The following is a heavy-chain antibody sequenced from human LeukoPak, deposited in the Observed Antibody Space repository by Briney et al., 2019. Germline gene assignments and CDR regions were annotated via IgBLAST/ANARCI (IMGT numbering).Heavy chain of an antibody. CDR2: ISGDGGSK. J-gene: IGHJ6*02. Sequence: GGSLRLSCAASRFNFDDYAMHWVRQAPGKGLEWVSIISGDGGSKYYADSVKGRFTISRDNSKNSLYLQMNSLRTEDTALYYCAKVQWLGNYYYYGMDVWGQGTTVTVSS. D-gene: IGHD6-19*01. CDR3: AKVQWLGNYYYYGMDV. V-gene: IGHV3-43*02. CDR1: RFNFDDYA.